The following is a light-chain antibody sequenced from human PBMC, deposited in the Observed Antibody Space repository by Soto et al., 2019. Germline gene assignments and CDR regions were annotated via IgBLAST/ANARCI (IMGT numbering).Light chain of an antibody. CDR3: QQRISWPWT. J-gene: IGKJ1*01. CDR1: QSVSSY. V-gene: IGKV3-11*01. Sequence: EIVMTQSPATLSVSPGERATLSCRASQSVSSYLAWYQQIPGQAPRLLIYDASNRATGVPARFRGSGSATDFTLIINSLEPEDCAVYYCQQRISWPWTFGQGTKADIK. CDR2: DAS.